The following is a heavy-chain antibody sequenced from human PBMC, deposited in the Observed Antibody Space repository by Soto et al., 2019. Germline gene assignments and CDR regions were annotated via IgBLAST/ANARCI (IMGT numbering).Heavy chain of an antibody. CDR1: GGSISSGGYS. Sequence: SETLSLTCAVSGGSISSGGYSWSWIRQPPGKGLEWIGYIYHSGSTYYNPSLKSRVTISVDNSKNTLYLQMNNLRAEDTAVYYCARDRDDIMTGPIDYWGQGTLVTVSS. J-gene: IGHJ4*02. V-gene: IGHV4-30-2*01. CDR3: ARDRDDIMTGPIDY. CDR2: IYHSGST. D-gene: IGHD3-9*01.